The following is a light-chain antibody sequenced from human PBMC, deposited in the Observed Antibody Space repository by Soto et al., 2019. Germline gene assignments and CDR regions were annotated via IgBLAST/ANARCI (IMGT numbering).Light chain of an antibody. CDR3: QSYDSSLSGVV. CDR2: GNS. Sequence: QPVLTQPPSVSGAPGQRVTISCTGSSSNIGAGFDVRWYQQLPGTAPKLLIYGNSNRPSGVPDRFSDSKSGTSASLAITGLQAEDEADYYCQSYDSSLSGVVFGGGTQLTVL. CDR1: SSNIGAGFD. V-gene: IGLV1-40*01. J-gene: IGLJ2*01.